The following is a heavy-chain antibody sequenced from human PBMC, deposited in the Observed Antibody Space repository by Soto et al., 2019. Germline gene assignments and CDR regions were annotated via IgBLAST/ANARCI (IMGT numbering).Heavy chain of an antibody. CDR2: IYYSGST. CDR1: GGSISSSSYY. D-gene: IGHD4-17*01. Sequence: SETLSLTCTVSGGSISSSSYYWGWIRQPPGKGLEWIGSIYYSGSTYYNPSLKSRVTISVDTSKNQFSLKLSSVTAADTAVYYCARGRYGDYRGWFDPWGQGTLVTVSS. J-gene: IGHJ5*02. V-gene: IGHV4-39*01. CDR3: ARGRYGDYRGWFDP.